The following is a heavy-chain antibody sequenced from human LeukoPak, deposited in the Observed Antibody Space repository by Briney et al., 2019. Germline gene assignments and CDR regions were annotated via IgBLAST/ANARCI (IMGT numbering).Heavy chain of an antibody. J-gene: IGHJ4*02. D-gene: IGHD5-18*01. Sequence: GGSLRLSCAASGFTFSSYWMHWVRQAPGKGLVWVSRINTDGSSTSYAGSVKGRFTISRDNAQNTLYLQMNSLRAEDTAVYYCAREGPSYGTFDYWAREPLSPSPQ. V-gene: IGHV3-74*01. CDR1: GFTFSSYW. CDR3: AREGPSYGTFDY. CDR2: INTDGSST.